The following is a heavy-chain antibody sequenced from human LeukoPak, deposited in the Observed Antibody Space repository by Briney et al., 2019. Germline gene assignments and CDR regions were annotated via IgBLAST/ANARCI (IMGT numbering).Heavy chain of an antibody. CDR2: IYYSGST. V-gene: IGHV4-31*03. CDR1: GGSISSGGYY. CDR3: ASEAEQPGRAFDI. Sequence: SETLSLTCTVSGGSISSGGYYWSWIRQHPGKGLEWIGYIYYSGSTYYNPPLKSRVTISVDTSKNQFSLKLSSVTAADTAVYYCASEAEQPGRAFDIWGQGTMVTVSS. J-gene: IGHJ3*02. D-gene: IGHD1/OR15-1a*01.